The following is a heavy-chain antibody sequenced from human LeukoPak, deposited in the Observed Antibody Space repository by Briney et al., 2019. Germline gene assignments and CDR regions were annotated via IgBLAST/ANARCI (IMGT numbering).Heavy chain of an antibody. CDR3: ARVTAVAGN. CDR2: IGGNADNT. CDR1: AFTFSTYA. V-gene: IGHV3-23*01. Sequence: PGGSLRLSCAASAFTFSTYAMSWVRQAPGKGLEWVSGIGGNADNTYYADSVKGRFTISRDDSKNTLYLQMHSLRAEDAAVYYCARVTAVAGNWGQGTLVTVSS. J-gene: IGHJ4*02. D-gene: IGHD6-19*01.